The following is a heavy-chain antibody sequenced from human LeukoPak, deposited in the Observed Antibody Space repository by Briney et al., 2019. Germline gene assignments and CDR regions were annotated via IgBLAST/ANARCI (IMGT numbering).Heavy chain of an antibody. V-gene: IGHV5-51*01. D-gene: IGHD6-19*01. CDR2: IYLGDSDT. J-gene: IGHJ4*02. CDR3: ARHASYTSGWPLDY. CDR1: GYSFTNYW. Sequence: GESLKISCKGSGYSFTNYWIGWVRQMPGKGLECMGIIYLGDSDTRYSPSVQGQVTISADKSISAAYLQWSSLKASDTAIYYWARHASYTSGWPLDYWGQGTLVTVSS.